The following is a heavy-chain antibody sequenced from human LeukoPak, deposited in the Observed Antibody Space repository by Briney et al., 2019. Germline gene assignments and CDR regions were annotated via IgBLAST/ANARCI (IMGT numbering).Heavy chain of an antibody. V-gene: IGHV4-30-4*01. D-gene: IGHD2-21*02. CDR2: IYSSGTT. CDR3: ARAPPPYMVTE. Sequence: SETLSLTCNVSGGSISSGDYCWSWVRQPPGEGLGWLGCIYSSGTTYYNPSRKGRVTMSVNTSKNQFSLHLTSVPAADPAVYYCARAPPPYMVTEWGQGTLVTVSS. CDR1: GGSISSGDYC. J-gene: IGHJ4*02.